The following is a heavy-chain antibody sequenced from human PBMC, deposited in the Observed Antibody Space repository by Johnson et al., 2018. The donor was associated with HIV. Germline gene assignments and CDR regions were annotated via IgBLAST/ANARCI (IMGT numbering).Heavy chain of an antibody. J-gene: IGHJ3*02. V-gene: IGHV3-13*01. D-gene: IGHD6-6*01. CDR1: GFTFSNYD. Sequence: VQLVESGGGFVQPGRSLRLSCAPSGFTFSNYDIHWVRQATGKGLEWVSTMGTAGDTYYAGSVKGRFTISRDNSKNTLYLQMNSLRAEDTAVYYCAREIIAARPSAFDIWGQGTMVTVSS. CDR2: MGTAGDT. CDR3: AREIIAARPSAFDI.